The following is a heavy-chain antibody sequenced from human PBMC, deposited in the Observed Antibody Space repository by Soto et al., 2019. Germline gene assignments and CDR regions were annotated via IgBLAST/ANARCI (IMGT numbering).Heavy chain of an antibody. V-gene: IGHV3-72*01. Sequence: EVQLVESGGGLVQPGGSLRLSCAASGFTFSDHYMDWVRQAPGKGLEWVGRSRNKANSYSTEYAASVKGRFTISRDESKHSLYLQMNSPKTEDTAVYYCARFSGSYTRGLDYWGQGTLVTVSS. J-gene: IGHJ4*02. CDR3: ARFSGSYTRGLDY. D-gene: IGHD1-26*01. CDR2: SRNKANSYST. CDR1: GFTFSDHY.